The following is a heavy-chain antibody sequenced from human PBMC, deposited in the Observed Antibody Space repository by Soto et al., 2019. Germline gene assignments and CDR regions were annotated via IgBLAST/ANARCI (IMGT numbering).Heavy chain of an antibody. CDR2: IYHSGST. CDR3: ARGREERRFDP. D-gene: IGHD1-26*01. V-gene: IGHV4-4*02. Sequence: QVQLQESGPGLVKPSGTLSLPCAVSGGSISSSNWWSWVRQPPGKGLEWIGEIYHSGSTNYNPSLKSRVTISVDKSKTQTSLKLSSVSPAATAVDDCARGREERRFDPWGQGTPVTVTS. CDR1: GGSISSSNW. J-gene: IGHJ5*02.